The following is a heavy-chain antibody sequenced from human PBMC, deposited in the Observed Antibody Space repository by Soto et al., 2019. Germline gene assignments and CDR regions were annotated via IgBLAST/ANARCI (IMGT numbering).Heavy chain of an antibody. J-gene: IGHJ6*03. Sequence: SETLSLTCAVYGGSFSGYYWSWIRQPPGKGLEWIGEINHSGSTNYNPSLKSRVTISVDTSKNQFSLKLSSVTAADTAVYYCARGGGACSGGSCPFYYYYMDVWGKGTTVTVSS. CDR1: GGSFSGYY. CDR3: ARGGGACSGGSCPFYYYYMDV. V-gene: IGHV4-34*01. CDR2: INHSGST. D-gene: IGHD2-15*01.